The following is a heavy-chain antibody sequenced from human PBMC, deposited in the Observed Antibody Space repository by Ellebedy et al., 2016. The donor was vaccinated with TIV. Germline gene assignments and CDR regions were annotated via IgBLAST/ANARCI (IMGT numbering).Heavy chain of an antibody. Sequence: GESLKISCAASGFSFSSYIMNWVRQAPGKAPAWVSSISSDSSDLSYADSGKGRFTISRDNAKNLLYLQMNTLGVEDTAVYYCAAGSREYLFDPWGQGTLVTVSS. V-gene: IGHV3-21*01. CDR1: GFSFSSYI. D-gene: IGHD3-10*01. J-gene: IGHJ5*02. CDR3: AAGSREYLFDP. CDR2: ISSDSSDL.